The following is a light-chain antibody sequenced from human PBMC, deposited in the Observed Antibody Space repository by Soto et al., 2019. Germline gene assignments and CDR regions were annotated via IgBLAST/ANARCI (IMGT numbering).Light chain of an antibody. CDR1: SSNIGAGYE. CDR2: ENN. V-gene: IGLV1-40*01. CDR3: QSYDSSLSGYV. J-gene: IGLJ1*01. Sequence: QSVLTQPPSVSEAPGQRVTISCTGSSSNIGAGYEAHWYQHLPGTAPKLLIYENNNRPSGVPDRFSGSKSGTSAALAITGVQAEDEAEYYCQSYDSSLSGYVFGTGTKLTVL.